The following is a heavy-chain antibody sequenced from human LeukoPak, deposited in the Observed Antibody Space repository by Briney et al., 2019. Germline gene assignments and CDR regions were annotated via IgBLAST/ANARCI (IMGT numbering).Heavy chain of an antibody. Sequence: TGGSLRLSCAASGFTISDHYMSWIRQAPGKGLEWVSYISSSGTAMYYADSVKGRFTISRDNAQNSVYLQMNSLRAEDTAVYYCARGLTGRYILTGYYNDYWGQGTLVTVSS. CDR2: ISSSGTAM. CDR1: GFTISDHY. CDR3: ARGLTGRYILTGYYNDY. J-gene: IGHJ4*02. V-gene: IGHV3-11*01. D-gene: IGHD3-9*01.